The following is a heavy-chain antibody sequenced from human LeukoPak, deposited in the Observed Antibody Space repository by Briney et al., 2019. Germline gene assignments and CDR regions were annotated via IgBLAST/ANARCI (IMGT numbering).Heavy chain of an antibody. Sequence: SETLSLTCAVYGGSFSGYYWSWIRQPPGKGLEWIGSIYYSGSTYYNPSLKSRVTISVDTSKNQFSLKLSSVTAADTAVYYCAVGSSSWLRGDYWGQGTLVTVSS. V-gene: IGHV4-34*01. D-gene: IGHD6-13*01. CDR3: AVGSSSWLRGDY. CDR1: GGSFSGYY. J-gene: IGHJ4*02. CDR2: IYYSGST.